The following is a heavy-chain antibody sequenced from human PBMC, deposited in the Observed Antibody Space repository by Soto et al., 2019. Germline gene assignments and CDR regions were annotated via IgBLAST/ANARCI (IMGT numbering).Heavy chain of an antibody. V-gene: IGHV3-23*01. Sequence: EVQLMESGGGLVQPGGSLRLSCASSGFTLSMSAVNWVRQAPGKGLEWVSYISDSGDRTYYADSVKGRFTISRDRSKNTVSLQMARLRAEDTAVYYCAKDRGIIVKAGDAFDVWGQGTKVTVSS. CDR2: ISDSGDRT. CDR1: GFTLSMSA. CDR3: AKDRGIIVKAGDAFDV. D-gene: IGHD3-16*02. J-gene: IGHJ3*01.